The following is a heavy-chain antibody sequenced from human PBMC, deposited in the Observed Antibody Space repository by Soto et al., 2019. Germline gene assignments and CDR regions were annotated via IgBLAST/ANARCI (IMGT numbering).Heavy chain of an antibody. Sequence: KVSCKGSGGTVSSYTISWVGQAPGQGLEWMGRIIPILGITNYAQKFQGRVTITADKSTSTAYMELSSLRSEDTAVYYCARDPIHSSSWHYYYGMDVWGQGTTVTVSS. CDR1: GGTVSSYT. J-gene: IGHJ6*02. D-gene: IGHD6-13*01. CDR2: IIPILGIT. V-gene: IGHV1-69*04. CDR3: ARDPIHSSSWHYYYGMDV.